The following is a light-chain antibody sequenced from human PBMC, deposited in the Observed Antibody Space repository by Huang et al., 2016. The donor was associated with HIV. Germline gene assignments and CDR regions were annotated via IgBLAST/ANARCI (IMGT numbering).Light chain of an antibody. Sequence: DIQMTQSPSSLSASVGDRVTIACRASQSIRKFLNWYQQKPGEAPKLLMHSASSLQSGVPSRFSGSRSGTDFTLTITSLQPEDFATYHCQQTDNIPRTFGQGTKVVIK. V-gene: IGKV1-39*01. CDR2: SAS. CDR1: QSIRKF. CDR3: QQTDNIPRT. J-gene: IGKJ1*01.